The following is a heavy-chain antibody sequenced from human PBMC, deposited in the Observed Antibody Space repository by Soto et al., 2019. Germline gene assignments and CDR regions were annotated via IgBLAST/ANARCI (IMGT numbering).Heavy chain of an antibody. J-gene: IGHJ6*02. CDR2: IRPDGSED. CDR1: GFNSSPYW. V-gene: IGHV3-7*03. Sequence: PGGSLRLSCEASGFNSSPYWMTWVRQAPGKGPEWVASIRPDGSEDFYLDSVKGRFTISRDNDNNSLFLQMNSLRGEDTAVYYCARERIRVVAATITHYYGMDVWGQGTTVTVSS. D-gene: IGHD2-2*01. CDR3: ARERIRVVAATITHYYGMDV.